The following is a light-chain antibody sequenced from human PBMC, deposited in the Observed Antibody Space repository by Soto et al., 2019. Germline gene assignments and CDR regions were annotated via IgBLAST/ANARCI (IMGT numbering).Light chain of an antibody. CDR2: DDN. CDR3: QSYDRVSAWV. J-gene: IGLJ3*02. CDR1: SSNIGGNS. Sequence: QSALTQPPSVSAAPGQKVTISCSGSSSNIGGNSVSWYQQLPGTAPKLLIYDDNKRPSGIPDRFSGSKSGTSASLAITGLQADDEADYYYQSYDRVSAWVFGGGTQLTVL. V-gene: IGLV1-51*01.